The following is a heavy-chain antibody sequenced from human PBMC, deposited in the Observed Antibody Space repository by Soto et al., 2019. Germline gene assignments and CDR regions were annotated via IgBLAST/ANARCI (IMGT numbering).Heavy chain of an antibody. CDR2: SYYSGST. CDR1: GGSISSSRYY. CDR3: AILGITMVRGVIIDYYGMDV. J-gene: IGHJ6*02. Sequence: QLQLQESGPGLVKPSETLSLTCTVSGGSISSSRYYWGWIRQPPGKGLEWIGSSYYSGSTYYNPSLKRRVTLSVDTSKNQFSRMLSSVTAADTAVYYCAILGITMVRGVIIDYYGMDVWGQGTTVTVSS. D-gene: IGHD3-10*01. V-gene: IGHV4-39*01.